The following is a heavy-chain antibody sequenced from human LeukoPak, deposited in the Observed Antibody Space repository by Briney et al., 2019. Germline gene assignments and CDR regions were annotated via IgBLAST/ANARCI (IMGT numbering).Heavy chain of an antibody. CDR2: INSDGSST. CDR1: GFTFSNYW. CDR3: ARDPYYYDSSGYYGVFDY. Sequence: GWSLRLSCAASGFTFSNYWMHWVRQAPGKGLVWVSRINSDGSSTSYADSVKGRFTISRDNAKNKLYLQMNSLRAEDTAVYYCARDPYYYDSSGYYGVFDYWGQGTLVSVSS. J-gene: IGHJ4*02. D-gene: IGHD3-22*01. V-gene: IGHV3-74*01.